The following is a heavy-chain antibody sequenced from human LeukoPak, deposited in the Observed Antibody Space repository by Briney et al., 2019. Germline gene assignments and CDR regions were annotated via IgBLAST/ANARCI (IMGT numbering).Heavy chain of an antibody. Sequence: ASVKVSCKASGYTFTGYYMHWVRQAPGQGLEWMGWINPKSGGTNYAQKFQGRVTMTRDTSISTAYMELSRLRSDDTAVYYCAREIIVVPAAQRDYFDYWGQGTLVTVSS. CDR1: GYTFTGYY. CDR2: INPKSGGT. J-gene: IGHJ4*02. CDR3: AREIIVVPAAQRDYFDY. V-gene: IGHV1-2*02. D-gene: IGHD2-2*01.